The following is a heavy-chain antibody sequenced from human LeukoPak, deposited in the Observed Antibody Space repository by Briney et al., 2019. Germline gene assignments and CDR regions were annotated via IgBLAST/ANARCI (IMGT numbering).Heavy chain of an antibody. CDR3: AKDQEYDSTFDY. CDR1: GFTFSSYA. Sequence: GGSLRLSCAASGFTFSSYAMSWVRQAPGKGLEWVSVISGSGGSTYYADSVKGRFTISRDNSKNTLYLQMNSLRAEDTAVYYCAKDQEYDSTFDYWGQGTLVTASS. V-gene: IGHV3-23*01. J-gene: IGHJ4*02. CDR2: ISGSGGST. D-gene: IGHD3-22*01.